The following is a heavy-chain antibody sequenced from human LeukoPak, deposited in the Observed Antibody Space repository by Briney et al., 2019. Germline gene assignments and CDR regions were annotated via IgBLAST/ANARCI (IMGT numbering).Heavy chain of an antibody. CDR2: LSGSGHRT. D-gene: IGHD3-16*01. V-gene: IGHV3-23*01. Sequence: PGGSLRLSCAASGFGFSSYGMSWVRQAPGKGLEWVSGLSGSGHRTYYADSVKGRFTISRDNSNNTLYLQMNSLRAEDTALYYCAKDWGEYFDYVWGSFTSFDSWGQGTLVTVSS. CDR3: AKDWGEYFDYVWGSFTSFDS. J-gene: IGHJ4*02. CDR1: GFGFSSYG.